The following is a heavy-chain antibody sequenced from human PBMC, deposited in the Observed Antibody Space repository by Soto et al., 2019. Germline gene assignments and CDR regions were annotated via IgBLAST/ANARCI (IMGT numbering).Heavy chain of an antibody. J-gene: IGHJ5*01. D-gene: IGHD2-15*01. CDR2: ISGYNGNA. Sequence: QVQLVQSGAEVRKPGASVKVSCKASGYTFSSHGIIWVRQAPGQGLEWMGWISGYNGNAKYAQRFQGRVTMTTDTSTCTVYMDRRSLGSDDSAVYYCAREGSYGWYDCWGQGTLVTVAS. CDR3: AREGSYGWYDC. V-gene: IGHV1-18*01. CDR1: GYTFSSHG.